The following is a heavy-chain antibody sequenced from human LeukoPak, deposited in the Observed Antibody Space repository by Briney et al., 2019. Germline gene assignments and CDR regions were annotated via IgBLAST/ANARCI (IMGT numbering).Heavy chain of an antibody. CDR2: IKQDGSEK. CDR1: GFTFSSYW. Sequence: PGGSLRLSCAASGFTFSSYWMSWVRQAPGKGLEWVANIKQDGSEKYYVDSVKGRFTISRDNAKNSLYLQMNSLRAEDTAVYYCARDLHGSGSLRWFDPWGQGTLVTVSS. V-gene: IGHV3-7*01. J-gene: IGHJ5*02. D-gene: IGHD3-10*01. CDR3: ARDLHGSGSLRWFDP.